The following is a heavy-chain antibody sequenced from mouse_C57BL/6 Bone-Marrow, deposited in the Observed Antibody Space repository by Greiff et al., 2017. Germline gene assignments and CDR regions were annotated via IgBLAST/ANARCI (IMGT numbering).Heavy chain of an antibody. D-gene: IGHD1-1*01. V-gene: IGHV1-26*01. Sequence: VQLQQSGPELVKPGASVKISCKASGYTFTDYYMNWVKQSHGKSLEWIGDINPNNGGTSYTQKFKGKATLTVDKSSSTAYMELRSLTSEDAAVYYCASYFYAMDYWGQGTSVTVSS. CDR2: INPNNGGT. J-gene: IGHJ4*01. CDR3: ASYFYAMDY. CDR1: GYTFTDYY.